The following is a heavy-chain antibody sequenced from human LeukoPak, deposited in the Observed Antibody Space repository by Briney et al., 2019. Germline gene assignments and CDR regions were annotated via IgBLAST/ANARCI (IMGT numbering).Heavy chain of an antibody. CDR3: AKYCGGDCYPPIDYYYYYYMDV. CDR2: ITGSGGST. D-gene: IGHD2-21*02. Sequence: PGGSLRLSCAASGFTFVNYAMTWVRQAPGQGLECVSVITGSGGSTYYADSVKGRFTISRDNSKNTLYLQMNSLRAEDTAVYYCAKYCGGDCYPPIDYYYYYYMDVWGKGTTVTVSS. CDR1: GFTFVNYA. J-gene: IGHJ6*03. V-gene: IGHV3-23*01.